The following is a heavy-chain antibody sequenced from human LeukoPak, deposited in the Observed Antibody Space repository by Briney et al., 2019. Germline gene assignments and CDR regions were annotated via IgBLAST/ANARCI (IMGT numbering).Heavy chain of an antibody. J-gene: IGHJ4*02. V-gene: IGHV1-2*02. Sequence: ASVKVPCKAAGYTFTGYYMHCVRQAPGQGLEWMGWINPNSGGTNYAQKFQGRVTMTRDTSISTAYMELSRLRSDDTAVYYCAGSSGYDFDYWGQGTLVTISS. D-gene: IGHD5-12*01. CDR1: GYTFTGYY. CDR2: INPNSGGT. CDR3: AGSSGYDFDY.